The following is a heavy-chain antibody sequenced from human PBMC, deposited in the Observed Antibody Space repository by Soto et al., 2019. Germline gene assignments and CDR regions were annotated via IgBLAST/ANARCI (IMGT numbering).Heavy chain of an antibody. CDR3: TRDRYYGPSGY. CDR1: GFPFSGYS. J-gene: IGHJ4*02. V-gene: IGHV3-48*02. CDR2: ISSDINTV. D-gene: IGHD3-3*01. Sequence: EVQLVESGGGLVKSGGSLRLSCAASGFPFSGYSMNWVRQSPGKGLEWISYISSDINTVHYADSVRGRFTISRDNARNSLYLQMNSLKDDDTAIYYCTRDRYYGPSGYWGQGTLVTVSS.